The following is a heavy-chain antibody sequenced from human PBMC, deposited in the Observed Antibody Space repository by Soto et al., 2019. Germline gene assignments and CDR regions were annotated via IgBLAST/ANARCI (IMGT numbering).Heavy chain of an antibody. V-gene: IGHV3-23*01. J-gene: IGHJ5*02. D-gene: IGHD6-19*01. CDR3: ATHGWDL. CDR1: GFTFSRSD. CDR2: INGGRA. Sequence: EVQLLESGGGLVQPGGSLRLYCAASGFTFSRSDMSWVRQTPGKGLEWVSAINGGRAFYGDSVEGRFTVSRDNSKNTQYLQMKRLRVEATAIYYCATHGWDLWGQGTLVTVSS.